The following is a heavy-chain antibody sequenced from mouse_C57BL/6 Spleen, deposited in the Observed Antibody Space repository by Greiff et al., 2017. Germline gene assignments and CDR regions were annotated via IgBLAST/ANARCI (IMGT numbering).Heavy chain of an antibody. Sequence: VESGEGLVKPGGSLKLSCAASGFTFSSYAMSWVRQTPEKRLEWVAYISSGGDYIYYADTVKGRFTISRDNARNTLYLQMSSLKSEDTAMYYCTRDRDGTGAYWGQGTLVTVSA. J-gene: IGHJ3*01. CDR1: GFTFSSYA. CDR2: ISSGGDYI. V-gene: IGHV5-9-1*02. CDR3: TRDRDGTGAY. D-gene: IGHD4-1*01.